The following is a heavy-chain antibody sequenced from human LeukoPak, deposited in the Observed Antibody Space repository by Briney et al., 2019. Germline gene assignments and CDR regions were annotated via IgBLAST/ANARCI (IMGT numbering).Heavy chain of an antibody. D-gene: IGHD2-21*02. CDR1: GGSFSGYY. Sequence: PSDTLSLTCAVYGGSFSGYYWSWIRQPPGKGLEWIGEINHSGRTNYNPSLKRRITISVDTSKNQFSLKLSSVTAADTAVYYCAKTTVVATAVEKYDVFDTWGQGKMVTVSS. CDR2: INHSGRT. V-gene: IGHV4-34*01. CDR3: AKTTVVATAVEKYDVFDT. J-gene: IGHJ3*02.